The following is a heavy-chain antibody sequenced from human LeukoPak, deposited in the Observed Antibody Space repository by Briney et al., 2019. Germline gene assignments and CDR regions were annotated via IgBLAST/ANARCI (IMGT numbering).Heavy chain of an antibody. J-gene: IGHJ4*02. V-gene: IGHV1-2*02. Sequence: GASVKVSCKASGYTFTGYYIHWVRQAPGQGLEWMGWINPNSGGTNYAQKFLGRVTMTRDTSISTAYMELSRLRSDDTAVYYCARGHGDYVLYYFDYWGQGTLVTVSS. CDR2: INPNSGGT. D-gene: IGHD4-17*01. CDR1: GYTFTGYY. CDR3: ARGHGDYVLYYFDY.